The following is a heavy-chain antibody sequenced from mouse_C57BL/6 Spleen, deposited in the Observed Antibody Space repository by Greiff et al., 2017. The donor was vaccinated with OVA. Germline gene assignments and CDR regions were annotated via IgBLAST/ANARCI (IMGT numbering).Heavy chain of an antibody. CDR1: GYTFTSYW. J-gene: IGHJ4*01. Sequence: QVQLQQPGAELVKPGASVKLSCKASGYTFTSYWMPWVKQRPGQGLEWIGMIHPNSGSTNYNEKFKSKATLTVDKSSSTAYMQLSSLTSEDSAVYYCSRKSDYYAMDYWGQGTSVTVSS. CDR2: IHPNSGST. V-gene: IGHV1-64*01. CDR3: SRKSDYYAMDY.